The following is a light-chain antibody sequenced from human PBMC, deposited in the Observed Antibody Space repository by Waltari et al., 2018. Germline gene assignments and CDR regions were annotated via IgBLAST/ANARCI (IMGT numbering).Light chain of an antibody. CDR3: QKYDIAPWT. CDR2: GAS. J-gene: IGKJ1*01. CDR1: QGSNNY. Sequence: DIQMTQSPSPLSASLGDRVTITCLASQGSNNYLARYQHKPGKIPKLLIYGASILQSGVPSRFSGSGSGTDFTLIISSLQPEDVATYYCQKYDIAPWTFGQGTKVEIK. V-gene: IGKV1-27*01.